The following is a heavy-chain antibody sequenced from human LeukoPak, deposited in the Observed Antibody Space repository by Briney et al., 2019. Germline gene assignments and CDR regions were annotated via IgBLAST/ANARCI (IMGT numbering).Heavy chain of an antibody. V-gene: IGHV3-21*01. Sequence: GGSLRLSCAASGFTFSTYSMNWVRQAPGKGLEWVSSISSISTYIYYADSVKGRFTISRDNAKNSLYLQMNSLRAEDTAVYYCAKDLLEWLLLGAFDIWGQGTMVTVSS. CDR1: GFTFSTYS. CDR3: AKDLLEWLLLGAFDI. J-gene: IGHJ3*02. D-gene: IGHD3-3*01. CDR2: ISSISTYI.